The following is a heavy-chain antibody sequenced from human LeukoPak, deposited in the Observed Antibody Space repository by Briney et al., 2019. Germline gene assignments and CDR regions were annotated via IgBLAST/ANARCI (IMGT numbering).Heavy chain of an antibody. CDR3: AREGFGSGTNLEVGYFDY. J-gene: IGHJ4*02. V-gene: IGHV1-3*04. Sequence: ASVKVSCKVSGYTLTELSMHWVRQAPGQRLEWMGWINTGGDTAYSQRFQGRVTIISDTSASTAYMDLSNLRSEDTAVYYCAREGFGSGTNLEVGYFDYWGQGSLVTVSS. D-gene: IGHD3-10*01. CDR1: GYTLTELS. CDR2: INTGGDT.